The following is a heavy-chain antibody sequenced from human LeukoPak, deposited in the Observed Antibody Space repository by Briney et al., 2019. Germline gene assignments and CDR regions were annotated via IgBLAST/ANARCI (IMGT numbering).Heavy chain of an antibody. Sequence: PGGSLRLSCAASGFIFRNYAMTWVRQAPGKGLDWVPSISGSDGTTYYADSVQGRFTISRDNSKNTLFLRMNSLSADDTAVYYCAKDREWLGRNFDYWGQGTQVTVSS. J-gene: IGHJ4*02. CDR2: ISGSDGTT. CDR1: GFIFRNYA. V-gene: IGHV3-23*01. CDR3: AKDREWLGRNFDY. D-gene: IGHD6-19*01.